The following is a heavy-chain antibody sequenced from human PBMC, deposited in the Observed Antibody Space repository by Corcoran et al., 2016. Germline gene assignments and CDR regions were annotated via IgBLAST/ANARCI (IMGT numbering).Heavy chain of an antibody. J-gene: IGHJ6*02. Sequence: EVQLVESGGGLVQPGGSLRLSCAASGFTFSSYWMHWVRQAPGKGLVWVSRINSDGSSTSYADSVKGRFTISRDNAKNTLYLQMNSLRAEDTAVYYCARGLAVAGPVYYYYYGMDVWGQGTLVTVSS. CDR2: INSDGSST. CDR1: GFTFSSYW. D-gene: IGHD6-19*01. CDR3: ARGLAVAGPVYYYYYGMDV. V-gene: IGHV3-74*01.